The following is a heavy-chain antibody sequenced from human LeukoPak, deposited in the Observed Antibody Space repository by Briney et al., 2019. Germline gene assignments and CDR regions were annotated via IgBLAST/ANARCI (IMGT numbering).Heavy chain of an antibody. D-gene: IGHD1-20*01. CDR2: IYSGGSGGST. Sequence: GGSLRLSCAASGFTVSSNYMSWVRQAPGKGLDWVSIIYSGGSGGSTYYADSVKGRFTISRDNAKNSLYLQMNSLRVEDTAVYYCAREGITGKHSPLDYWGQGTLVTVSS. J-gene: IGHJ4*02. V-gene: IGHV3-66*01. CDR1: GFTVSSNY. CDR3: AREGITGKHSPLDY.